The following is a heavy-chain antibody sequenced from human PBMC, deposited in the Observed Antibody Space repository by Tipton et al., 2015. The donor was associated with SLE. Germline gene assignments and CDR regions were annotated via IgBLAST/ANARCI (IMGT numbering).Heavy chain of an antibody. V-gene: IGHV4-34*01. D-gene: IGHD1-1*01. CDR3: ARAPGLERSYSYFYYMDV. Sequence: GLVKPSETLSLTCGVYGGFFRDYFWSWIRQPPGKGLEWIGEINQYGNTNYNPSLKSRVTLSGDTSKNEFSLKLNSVTAADTAVYYCARAPGLERSYSYFYYMDVWGKGTTVTVSS. CDR2: INQYGNT. CDR1: GGFFRDYF. J-gene: IGHJ6*03.